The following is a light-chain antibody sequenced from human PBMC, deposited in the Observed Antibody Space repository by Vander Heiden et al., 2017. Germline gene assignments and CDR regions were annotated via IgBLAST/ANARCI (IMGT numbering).Light chain of an antibody. CDR2: GAS. CDR1: QSVSSN. V-gene: IGKV3-15*01. Sequence: IVMTQSPATLSVSPGERATLSCWASQSVSSNFAWYQQKTGQAPRLLIYGASTRATDIPARFSGSGSGTEFTLTISSLQSEDFAVYYCQQYNNWPYTFGQGTKLEIK. J-gene: IGKJ2*01. CDR3: QQYNNWPYT.